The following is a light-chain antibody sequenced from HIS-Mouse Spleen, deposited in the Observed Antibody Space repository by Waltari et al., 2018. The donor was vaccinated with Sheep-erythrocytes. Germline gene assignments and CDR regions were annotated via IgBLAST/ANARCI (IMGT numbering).Light chain of an antibody. Sequence: QSALTQPASVSGSPGQSITIPCTGTSSDVGSYNLVAWYQQHPAKAPKRMIYEGSKRPSGVSNRFSGSKSGNTASLTISGLQAEDEADYYCCSYAGSSTWVFGGGTKLTVL. CDR3: CSYAGSSTWV. CDR1: SSDVGSYNL. J-gene: IGLJ3*02. V-gene: IGLV2-23*01. CDR2: EGS.